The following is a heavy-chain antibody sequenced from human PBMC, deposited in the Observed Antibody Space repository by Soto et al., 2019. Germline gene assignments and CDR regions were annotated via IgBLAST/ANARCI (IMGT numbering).Heavy chain of an antibody. CDR1: GFTFSSYG. J-gene: IGHJ6*02. Sequence: LRLSCAASGFTFSSYGVHWVRQAPGKGLEWVAVISYDGSNKYYADSVKGRFTISRDNSKNTLYLQMNSLRAEDTAVYYCAKDEVGAIYYYYYGMDVWGQGTTVTVSS. D-gene: IGHD1-26*01. CDR3: AKDEVGAIYYYYYGMDV. V-gene: IGHV3-30*18. CDR2: ISYDGSNK.